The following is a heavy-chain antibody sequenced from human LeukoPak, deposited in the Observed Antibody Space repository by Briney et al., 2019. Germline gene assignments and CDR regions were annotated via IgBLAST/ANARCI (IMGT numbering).Heavy chain of an antibody. CDR1: GSSGSSGCYY. CDR3: ARAYLTASGVRN. Sequence: PSETLFLTCGVSGSSGSSGCYYWNWIPQPPGKGLEWIGNIYYSGSTNYNPSLKSRVSISVDTSKNQFSLRLTSVTAADTALYYCARAYLTASGVRNWGQGTLVTVSS. D-gene: IGHD6-13*01. V-gene: IGHV4-61*01. CDR2: IYYSGST. J-gene: IGHJ4*02.